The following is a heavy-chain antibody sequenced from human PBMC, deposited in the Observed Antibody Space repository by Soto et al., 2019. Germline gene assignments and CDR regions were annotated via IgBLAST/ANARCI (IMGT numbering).Heavy chain of an antibody. J-gene: IGHJ4*02. CDR3: AKDIVVVVAATPSTTFFDY. D-gene: IGHD2-15*01. V-gene: IGHV3-23*01. CDR1: GFTFSSYA. CDR2: ISGSGGST. Sequence: GGSLRLSCAASGFTFSSYAMSWVRQAPGKGLEWVSAISGSGGSTYYADSVKGRFTISRDNSKNTLYLQMNSLRAEDTAVYYCAKDIVVVVAATPSTTFFDYWGQGTLVTLSS.